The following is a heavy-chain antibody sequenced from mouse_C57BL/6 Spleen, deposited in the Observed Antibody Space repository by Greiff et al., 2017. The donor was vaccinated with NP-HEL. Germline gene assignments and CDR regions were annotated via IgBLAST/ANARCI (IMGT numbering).Heavy chain of an antibody. CDR1: GFTFSDYG. Sequence: DVQLVESGGGLVKPGGSLKLSCAASGFTFSDYGMHWVRQAPEKGLEWVAYISSGSSTIYYADTVKGRFTISRDNAKNTLFLQMTSLRSEDTAMYYCARHHDYYGSSYGYFDVWGTGTTVTVSS. CDR3: ARHHDYYGSSYGYFDV. J-gene: IGHJ1*03. V-gene: IGHV5-17*01. D-gene: IGHD1-1*01. CDR2: ISSGSSTI.